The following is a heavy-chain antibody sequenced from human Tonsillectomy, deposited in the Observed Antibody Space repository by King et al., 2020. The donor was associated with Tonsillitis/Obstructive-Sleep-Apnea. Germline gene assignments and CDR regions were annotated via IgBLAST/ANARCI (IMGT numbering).Heavy chain of an antibody. V-gene: IGHV5-51*03. CDR1: GYSVTNYW. J-gene: IGHJ6*02. D-gene: IGHD1/OR15-1a*01. CDR2: IYVGDSDA. CDR3: ALELLGRTGGGLCNGMDV. Sequence: VQLVESGAEVKKSGESLKISCRVSGYSVTNYWIGWVRQMPGKGLEWMGIIYVGDSDARYSPSFQGQVTISADKSISTAYLQWSSLKASDTAMYYCALELLGRTGGGLCNGMDVWGQGTTVTVSS.